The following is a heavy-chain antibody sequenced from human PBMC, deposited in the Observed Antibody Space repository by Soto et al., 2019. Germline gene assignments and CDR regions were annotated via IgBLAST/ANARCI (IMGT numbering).Heavy chain of an antibody. CDR2: ISPMFGAA. CDR1: GGTFNTYA. Sequence: QVQLVQSGAEMKKPGSSVKVSCQSSGGTFNTYAMNWVRQAPGQGPEWMGDISPMFGAAKYAPKFQGRVTSTADEYTGTSYVQLSSVTSEDTALYFCAREVQVHTPAFVYWGQGTLVTVSS. CDR3: AREVQVHTPAFVY. D-gene: IGHD3-10*01. J-gene: IGHJ4*02. V-gene: IGHV1-69*19.